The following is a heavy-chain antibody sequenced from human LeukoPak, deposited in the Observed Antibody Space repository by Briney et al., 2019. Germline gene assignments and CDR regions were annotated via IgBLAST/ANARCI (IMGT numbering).Heavy chain of an antibody. V-gene: IGHV3-30*02. CDR1: GSTFSSYG. D-gene: IGHD7-27*01. CDR2: IRYDGSNK. CDR3: AKNQNAAGVDAFDI. J-gene: IGHJ3*02. Sequence: GGSLRLSCAASGSTFSSYGMHWVRQAPGKGLEWVAFIRYDGSNKYYADSVKGRFTISRDNSKNTLYLQMNSLRAEDTAVYYCAKNQNAAGVDAFDIWGQGTMVTVSS.